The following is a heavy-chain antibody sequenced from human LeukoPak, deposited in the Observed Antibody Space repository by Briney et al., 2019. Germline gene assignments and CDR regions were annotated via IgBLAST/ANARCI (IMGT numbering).Heavy chain of an antibody. CDR3: ARGGLLLDY. V-gene: IGHV4-59*01. CDR2: IYYSGST. D-gene: IGHD2-15*01. CDR1: GGSISSYY. Sequence: SETLSLTCTVSGGSISSYYWSWIRQPPGKGLEWIGYIYYSGSTNYNPSLKSRVTISVDTSKNQFSLKLSSVTAADTAVYYCARGGLLLDYWGQGTLVTVSS. J-gene: IGHJ4*02.